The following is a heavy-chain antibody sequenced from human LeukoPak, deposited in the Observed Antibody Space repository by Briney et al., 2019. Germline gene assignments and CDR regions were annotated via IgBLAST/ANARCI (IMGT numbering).Heavy chain of an antibody. Sequence: PGGSLRLSCAASGFTFSSYEMNWVRQAPGKGLEWVSYISSSGSTIYYADSVKGRFTISRDNAKNSLYLQMNSLRAEDTAVYYCAGSRTSNTYYYGSGILYWGQGTLVTVSS. CDR1: GFTFSSYE. CDR3: AGSRTSNTYYYGSGILY. CDR2: ISSSGSTI. J-gene: IGHJ4*02. D-gene: IGHD3-10*01. V-gene: IGHV3-48*03.